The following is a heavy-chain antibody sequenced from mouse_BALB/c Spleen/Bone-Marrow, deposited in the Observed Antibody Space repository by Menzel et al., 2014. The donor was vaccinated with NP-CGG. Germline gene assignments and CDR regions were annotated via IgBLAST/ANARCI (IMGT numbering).Heavy chain of an antibody. Sequence: QVQLQQSGPELVKPGASVKISCKASGYAFSSSWMNWVKQRPGQGLEWIGRIYPGDGDTNYNGKFKGKATLTADKSSSTAYMQRSSLTSVDSAVYFCARGGNYRFDYWGQGTTLTVSS. V-gene: IGHV1-82*01. CDR2: IYPGDGDT. CDR3: ARGGNYRFDY. D-gene: IGHD2-1*01. J-gene: IGHJ2*01. CDR1: GYAFSSSW.